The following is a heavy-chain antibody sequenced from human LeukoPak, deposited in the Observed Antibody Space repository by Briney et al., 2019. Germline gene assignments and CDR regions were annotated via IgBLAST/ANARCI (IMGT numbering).Heavy chain of an antibody. J-gene: IGHJ4*02. CDR1: GYSFTSYW. Sequence: GESLKISCKGSGYSFTSYWIGWVRQMPGKGLEWMGIIYPGDSDTRYSPSLQGQVTISADKSISTAYLQWSSLKASDTAMYYCARPVGSDSIYGYFDYWGQGTLVTVSS. CDR2: IYPGDSDT. D-gene: IGHD2-21*02. CDR3: ARPVGSDSIYGYFDY. V-gene: IGHV5-51*01.